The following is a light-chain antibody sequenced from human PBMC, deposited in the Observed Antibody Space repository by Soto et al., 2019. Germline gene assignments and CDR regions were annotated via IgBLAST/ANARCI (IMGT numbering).Light chain of an antibody. CDR3: HQFGDSPQT. Sequence: EIVMTQSPATLSVSPGESATLSCRSSQNIRNNLAWYQQKPGQAPRLLIYSTSTRAAGIPDRFTGRGSGTHFTLAISRLEPEDFAVYYCHQFGDSPQTFGQGTTVEV. CDR1: QNIRNN. J-gene: IGKJ1*01. V-gene: IGKV3-20*01. CDR2: STS.